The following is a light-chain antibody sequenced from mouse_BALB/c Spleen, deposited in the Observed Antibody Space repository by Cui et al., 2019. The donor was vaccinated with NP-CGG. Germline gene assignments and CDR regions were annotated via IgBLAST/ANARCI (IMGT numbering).Light chain of an antibody. CDR1: TGAVTTSNY. Sequence: QPVVTHEAALTTSPGETVTLTCRSNTGAVTTSNYANWVQEKPDHLFTGLIGGTNNRAPGVPARFSGSLIGDKAALTITGAQTEDEAIYFCALWYSNHWVFGGGTKLTVL. J-gene: IGLJ1*01. CDR2: GTN. V-gene: IGLV1*01. CDR3: ALWYSNHWV.